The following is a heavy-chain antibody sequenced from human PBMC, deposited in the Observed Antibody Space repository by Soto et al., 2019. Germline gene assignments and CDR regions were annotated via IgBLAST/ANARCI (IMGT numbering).Heavy chain of an antibody. D-gene: IGHD5-18*01. J-gene: IGHJ6*02. V-gene: IGHV4-31*03. CDR2: IYYSGST. Sequence: QVQLQESSPGLVKPSQTLSLTCTVSGGSISSGGYYWSWIRQHPGKGLEWIGYIYYSGSTYYNPSLKSRVTISVDTSKNQFSLKLSSVTAADTAVYYCARVDAAILYYYGMDVWGQGTTVTVSS. CDR3: ARVDAAILYYYGMDV. CDR1: GGSISSGGYY.